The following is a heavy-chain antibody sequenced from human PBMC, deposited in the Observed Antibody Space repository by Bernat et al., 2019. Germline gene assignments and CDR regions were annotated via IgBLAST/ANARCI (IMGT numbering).Heavy chain of an antibody. CDR3: ARPRIAARRFGGFWFDP. V-gene: IGHV1-8*01. CDR2: MNPNSGNT. J-gene: IGHJ5*02. Sequence: QVQLVQSGAEVKKPGASVKVSCKASGYTFTSYDINWVRQATGQGLEWMGWMNPNSGNTGNAQKFQGRVTMTRNTSISTAYMELSSLRSEDTAVYYCARPRIAARRFGGFWFDPWGQGTLVTVSS. CDR1: GYTFTSYD. D-gene: IGHD6-6*01.